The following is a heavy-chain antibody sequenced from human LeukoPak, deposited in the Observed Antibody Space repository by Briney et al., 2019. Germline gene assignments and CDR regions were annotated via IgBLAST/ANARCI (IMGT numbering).Heavy chain of an antibody. Sequence: PGGSLRLSCVASEFTFSSYNMNWVRQAPGKGLEWVSSISSSSSYIYYADSVKGRFTISRDNAKNSLYLQMNSLRAEDTAVYYCARDRDLAVAGPGPDFDYWGQGTLVTVSS. J-gene: IGHJ4*02. V-gene: IGHV3-21*01. CDR2: ISSSSSYI. D-gene: IGHD6-19*01. CDR3: ARDRDLAVAGPGPDFDY. CDR1: EFTFSSYN.